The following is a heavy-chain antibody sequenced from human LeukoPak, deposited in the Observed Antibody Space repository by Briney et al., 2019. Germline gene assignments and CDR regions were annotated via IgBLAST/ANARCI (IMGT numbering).Heavy chain of an antibody. CDR3: AKDVGKWESLHFFDY. V-gene: IGHV3-23*01. D-gene: IGHD1-26*01. CDR1: GFTFSTNA. CDR2: ISGSGAST. J-gene: IGHJ4*02. Sequence: HPGGSLRLSCLTSGFTFSTNAMSWVRQAPVKGLEWISGISGSGASTYYADSVTGRFTISRDNSRNTLYLQMNSLRGDDTAVYYCAKDVGKWESLHFFDYWGQGTLVTVSS.